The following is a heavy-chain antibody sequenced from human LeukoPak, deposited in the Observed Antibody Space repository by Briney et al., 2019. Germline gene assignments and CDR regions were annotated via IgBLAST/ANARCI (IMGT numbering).Heavy chain of an antibody. V-gene: IGHV4-4*07. CDR2: IYTSGST. J-gene: IGHJ3*02. CDR3: ARFGYCSSTSCYGDAFDI. Sequence: SETLALTCTVSGGSISSYYWSWIRQPAGKGLEWIGRIYTSGSTNYNPSLQSLVTMSVDTSKNQFSLKLSFVTAADTVVYYCARFGYCSSTSCYGDAFDIWGQGTMVTVSS. D-gene: IGHD2-2*01. CDR1: GGSISSYY.